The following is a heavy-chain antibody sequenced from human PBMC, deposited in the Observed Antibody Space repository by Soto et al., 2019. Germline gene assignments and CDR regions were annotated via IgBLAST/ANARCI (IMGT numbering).Heavy chain of an antibody. D-gene: IGHD3-3*01. J-gene: IGHJ6*02. Sequence: QVQLVQSGAEVKKPGASVKVSCKASGYTFTSYGISWVRQAPGQGLEWMGWISAYNGNTNYAQKLQGRVTMTTDTSTSTAYMELRSLRSDDTAVYYCARGVNDEFEYYDFWTYYYGMDVWGQGTTVTVS. CDR2: ISAYNGNT. CDR1: GYTFTSYG. V-gene: IGHV1-18*04. CDR3: ARGVNDEFEYYDFWTYYYGMDV.